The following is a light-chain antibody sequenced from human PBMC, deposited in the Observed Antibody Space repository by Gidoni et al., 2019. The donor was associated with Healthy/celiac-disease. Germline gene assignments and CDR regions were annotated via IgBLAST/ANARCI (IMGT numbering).Light chain of an antibody. CDR2: WAS. CDR1: QSVLYSSKNKNY. CDR3: QQYYSTPLT. J-gene: IGKJ4*01. Sequence: DIVMTQSPDSLAVSLGERATINCKSSQSVLYSSKNKNYLAWYQQKPGQPPKLLIYWASTRESGVPDLFSGSVSGTDFALTISSLQAEDVAVYYCQQYYSTPLTFGGGTKVEIK. V-gene: IGKV4-1*01.